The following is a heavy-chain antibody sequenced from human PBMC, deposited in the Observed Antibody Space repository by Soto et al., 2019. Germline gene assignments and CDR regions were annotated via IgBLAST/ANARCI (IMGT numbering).Heavy chain of an antibody. J-gene: IGHJ6*02. CDR1: GYTFIGHY. CDR2: INPNSGDT. CDR3: ARDRGSGYYGMDV. D-gene: IGHD3-10*01. Sequence: ASVKVSCKASGYTFIGHYMHWVRQAPGQGLEWMGWINPNSGDTKYAQKFQGWVTMTRDTSISTAYMELIRLRSDDTAVYYCARDRGSGYYGMDVWGQGTTVTVSS. V-gene: IGHV1-2*04.